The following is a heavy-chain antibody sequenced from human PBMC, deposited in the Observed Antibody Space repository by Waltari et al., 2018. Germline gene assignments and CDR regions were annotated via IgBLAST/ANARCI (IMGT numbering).Heavy chain of an antibody. CDR2: TDSGGDT. V-gene: IGHV3-13*01. CDR3: TRGAWVVDDAFDI. CDR1: HITFSNYA. Sequence: EVQLAESGGDLVQPGGSLRLSCAASHITFSNYAIHWVPRRPGRGLEWVSVTDSGGDTYYVASVKGRFTVSRENAKKSLYLQMNSLRAEDTAVYYCTRGAWVVDDAFDIWGQGTMVTVSS. J-gene: IGHJ3*02. D-gene: IGHD2-15*01.